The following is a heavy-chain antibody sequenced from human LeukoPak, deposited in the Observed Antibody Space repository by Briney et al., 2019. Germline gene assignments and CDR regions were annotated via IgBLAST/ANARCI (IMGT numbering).Heavy chain of an antibody. CDR1: GFTFSSYG. Sequence: PGRSLRLSCAASGFTFSSYGMHWVRQAPGKWLEWVAVIWYDGSNKYYADSVKGRFTISRDNSKNTLYLQMDSLRAEDTAVYYCAKDTDAYGGDMDVWGKGTTVTVSS. J-gene: IGHJ6*03. V-gene: IGHV3-33*06. CDR3: AKDTDAYGGDMDV. CDR2: IWYDGSNK. D-gene: IGHD3-16*01.